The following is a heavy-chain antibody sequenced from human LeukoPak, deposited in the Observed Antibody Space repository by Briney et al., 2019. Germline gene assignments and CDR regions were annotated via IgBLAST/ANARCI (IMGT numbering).Heavy chain of an antibody. J-gene: IGHJ4*02. V-gene: IGHV1-2*06. D-gene: IGHD5-18*01. Sequence: ASVKVSCKASGYTFTVYYMHWVRQAPGQGLEWMGRINPNSGGTNYAQKFQGRVTMTRDTSISTAYMELSRLRSDDTAVYYCARESGYTYGLIDYWGQGALVTVSS. CDR3: ARESGYTYGLIDY. CDR2: INPNSGGT. CDR1: GYTFTVYY.